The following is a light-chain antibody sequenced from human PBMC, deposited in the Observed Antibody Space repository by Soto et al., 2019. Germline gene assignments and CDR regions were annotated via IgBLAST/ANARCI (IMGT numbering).Light chain of an antibody. CDR3: QQYNNWPLA. Sequence: EIVMTQSPAILSVSPGERATLSCRASQSVSSYLAWYQQKPGQAPRLLIYGAFTRATGVPARFSGSGSGTEFTLTISSLQSEDFAVYYCQQYNNWPLAFGGGTKVEIK. CDR1: QSVSSY. CDR2: GAF. V-gene: IGKV3-15*01. J-gene: IGKJ4*01.